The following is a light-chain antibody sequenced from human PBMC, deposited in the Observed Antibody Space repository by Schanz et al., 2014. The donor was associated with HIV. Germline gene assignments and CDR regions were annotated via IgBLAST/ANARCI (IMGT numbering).Light chain of an antibody. J-gene: IGLJ1*01. CDR1: SSNIGSNT. V-gene: IGLV1-44*01. CDR3: SSYPSSSTPYV. Sequence: QSVLTQPPSASGTPGQRVTISCSGSSSNIGSNTVNWYQQLPGTAPKLLIYRNNQRPSGVPDRFSGSKSGTSASLAISGLRSEDEADYYCSSYPSSSTPYVFGSGTKLTVL. CDR2: RNN.